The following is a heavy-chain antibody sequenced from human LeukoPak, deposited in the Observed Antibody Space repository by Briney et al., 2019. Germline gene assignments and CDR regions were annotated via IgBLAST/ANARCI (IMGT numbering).Heavy chain of an antibody. Sequence: SGGSLRLSCAASGFTFSDYYMSWIRQAPGKGLERLSYISSSSSYTNYVDSVKGRFTISRDNAKNSLYLQLNSLRAEDTAVYYCARDLKGSAWYVDYWGQGTLVTVSS. D-gene: IGHD6-19*01. CDR2: ISSSSSYT. CDR3: ARDLKGSAWYVDY. CDR1: GFTFSDYY. V-gene: IGHV3-11*05. J-gene: IGHJ4*02.